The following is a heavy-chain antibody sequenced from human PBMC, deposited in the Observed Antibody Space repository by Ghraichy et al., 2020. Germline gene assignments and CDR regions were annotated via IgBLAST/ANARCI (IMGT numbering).Heavy chain of an antibody. CDR2: IKQDGSEK. CDR3: ARDDAYDYVWGSYPGGY. D-gene: IGHD3-16*01. J-gene: IGHJ4*02. CDR1: GFTFSSYW. V-gene: IGHV3-7*01. Sequence: GGSLRLSCAASGFTFSSYWMSWVRQAPGKGLEWVANIKQDGSEKYYVDSVKGRFTISRDNAKNSLYLQMNSLRAEDTAVYYCARDDAYDYVWGSYPGGYWGQGTLVTVSS.